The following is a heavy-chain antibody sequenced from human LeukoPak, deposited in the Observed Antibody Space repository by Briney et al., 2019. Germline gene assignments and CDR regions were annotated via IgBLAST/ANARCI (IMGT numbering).Heavy chain of an antibody. D-gene: IGHD6-6*01. Sequence: SQTLSLTCTVSGGPISSGGYYWSWIRQHPGKGLEWIGYIYYSGSTYYNPSLKSRVTISVDTSKNQFSLKLSSVTAADTAVYYCARASWSSSISWLAWGQGTLVTVSS. V-gene: IGHV4-31*03. CDR3: ARASWSSSISWLA. J-gene: IGHJ5*02. CDR1: GGPISSGGYY. CDR2: IYYSGST.